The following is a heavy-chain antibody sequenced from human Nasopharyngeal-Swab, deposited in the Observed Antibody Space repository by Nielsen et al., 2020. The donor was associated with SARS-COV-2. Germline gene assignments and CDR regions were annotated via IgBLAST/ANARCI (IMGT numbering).Heavy chain of an antibody. D-gene: IGHD5-12*01. CDR2: MNPNSGNT. CDR1: GYTFSSSYD. Sequence: ASVKVSCKASGYTFSSSYDINWVRQANGQGLEWMGWMNPNSGNTGYAQKFQGRVTMTRNTSISTAYMELSSLRSEDTAVYYCARGLIVATIFHYYYYMDVWGKGTTVTVSS. CDR3: ARGLIVATIFHYYYYMDV. V-gene: IGHV1-8*01. J-gene: IGHJ6*03.